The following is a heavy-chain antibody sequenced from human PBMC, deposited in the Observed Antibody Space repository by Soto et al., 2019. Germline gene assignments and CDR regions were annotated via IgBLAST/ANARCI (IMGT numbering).Heavy chain of an antibody. CDR3: ARRARPDFYYMDV. CDR2: ISSNGVGT. V-gene: IGHV3-64*01. Sequence: PGGSLRLSCAASGFTFSNAWMNWVRQAPGKGLEYVSGISSNGVGTYYANSVQGRFTISRDNSKNTVYLQMGSLRPEDMAVYYRARRARPDFYYMDVWGKGTTVTVSS. D-gene: IGHD6-6*01. J-gene: IGHJ6*03. CDR1: GFTFSNAW.